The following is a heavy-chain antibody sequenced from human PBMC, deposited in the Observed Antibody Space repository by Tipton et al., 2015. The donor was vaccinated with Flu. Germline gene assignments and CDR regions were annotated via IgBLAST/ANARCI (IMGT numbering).Heavy chain of an antibody. V-gene: IGHV4-59*12. D-gene: IGHD7-27*01. J-gene: IGHJ4*02. CDR3: ARDSNLGQSYYFDY. CDR1: GASFRDFY. CDR2: IFYNGIT. Sequence: TLSLTCTVSGASFRDFYWSWIRQTPGKGLEWIGYIFYNGITNYNPSLKGRVTISVDASKNQFSLKLSSVTAADTALYYCARDSNLGQSYYFDYWGQGTLVTVSS.